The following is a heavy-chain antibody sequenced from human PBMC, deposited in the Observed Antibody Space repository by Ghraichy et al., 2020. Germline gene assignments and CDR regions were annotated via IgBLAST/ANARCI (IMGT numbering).Heavy chain of an antibody. CDR1: DGSFSGYY. CDR3: ARAWHFGCTNGVCYGDYGMDV. D-gene: IGHD2-8*01. V-gene: IGHV4-34*01. J-gene: IGHJ6*02. CDR2: INHSGST. Sequence: SETLSLTCAVYDGSFSGYYWSWIRQPPGKGLEWIGEINHSGSTNYNPSLKSRVTISVDTSKNQFSLKLSSVTAADTAVYYCARAWHFGCTNGVCYGDYGMDVWGQGTTVTVSS.